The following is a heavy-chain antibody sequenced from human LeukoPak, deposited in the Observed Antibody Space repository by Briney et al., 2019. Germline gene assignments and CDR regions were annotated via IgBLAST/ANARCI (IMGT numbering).Heavy chain of an antibody. V-gene: IGHV3-30*03. Sequence: GGSLRLSCAASGFTFSSYGMHWVRQAQGKGLEWVAVISYDGSNKYYADSVKGRFTISRDNSKNTLYLQMNSLRAEDTAVYYCARGNYDILTGYYPIDYWGQGTLVTVSS. D-gene: IGHD3-9*01. J-gene: IGHJ4*02. CDR3: ARGNYDILTGYYPIDY. CDR1: GFTFSSYG. CDR2: ISYDGSNK.